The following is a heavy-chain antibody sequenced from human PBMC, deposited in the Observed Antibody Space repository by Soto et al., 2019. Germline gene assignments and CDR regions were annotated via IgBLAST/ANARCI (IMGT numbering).Heavy chain of an antibody. CDR1: GFTFSSYS. D-gene: IGHD2-15*01. CDR3: ARETVVADNGAFDI. Sequence: EVQLVESGGGLVKPGGSLRLSCAASGFTFSSYSMNWVRQAPGKGLEWVSSISSSSSYIYYADSVKGRFTISRDNAKNSLYLQMNSLRAEDTAGYYCARETVVADNGAFDIWGQGTMVTVSS. CDR2: ISSSSSYI. J-gene: IGHJ3*02. V-gene: IGHV3-21*01.